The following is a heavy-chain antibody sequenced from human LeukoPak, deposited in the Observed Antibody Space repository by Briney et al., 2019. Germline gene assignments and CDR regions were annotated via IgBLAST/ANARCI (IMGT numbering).Heavy chain of an antibody. D-gene: IGHD1-1*01. V-gene: IGHV4-31*03. Sequence: SETLSLTCTVSGGSISSGGYYWSWIRQHPGKGLEWIGYIYYSGSTYYNPSLKSRVTISVDTSKNQFSLKLSSVTAADTAVYYCARVNDGDGILAFDIWGQGTMVTVSS. CDR1: GGSISSGGYY. CDR2: IYYSGST. J-gene: IGHJ3*02. CDR3: ARVNDGDGILAFDI.